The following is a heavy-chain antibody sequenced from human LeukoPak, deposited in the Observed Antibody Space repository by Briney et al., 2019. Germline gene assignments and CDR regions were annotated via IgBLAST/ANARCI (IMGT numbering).Heavy chain of an antibody. J-gene: IGHJ3*01. CDR2: INANNGNT. Sequence: SVKVSCKASGYTFSSYGISWVRLAPGQGLEWIGGINANNGNTIYTQEIQGRVTMTTDTSTTTAYLELRSLRSNDTAMYYCARDGGLYSSSWYSAFDVWGQGTMVTVSS. CDR1: GYTFSSYG. V-gene: IGHV1-18*01. D-gene: IGHD6-13*01. CDR3: ARDGGLYSSSWYSAFDV.